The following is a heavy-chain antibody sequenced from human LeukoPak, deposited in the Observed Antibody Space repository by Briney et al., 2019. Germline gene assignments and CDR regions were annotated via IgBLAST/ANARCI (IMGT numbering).Heavy chain of an antibody. CDR3: AILRTGEAGFDY. Sequence: PSETLSLTCTVSGGSISSYYWSWIRQPPGKGLEWIGYIYYSGSTNYNPSLKSRVTISVDTSKNQFSLKLSSVTAADTAVYYCAILRTGEAGFDYWGQGTLVTVSS. D-gene: IGHD7-27*01. J-gene: IGHJ4*02. V-gene: IGHV4-59*01. CDR1: GGSISSYY. CDR2: IYYSGST.